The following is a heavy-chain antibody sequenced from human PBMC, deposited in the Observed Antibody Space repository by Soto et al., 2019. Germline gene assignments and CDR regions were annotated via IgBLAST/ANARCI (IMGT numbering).Heavy chain of an antibody. J-gene: IGHJ4*02. V-gene: IGHV4-31*03. CDR3: ALVSSYYLFHGYFFDS. CDR1: GGSISSGGYY. D-gene: IGHD3-22*01. CDR2: IYYSGST. Sequence: TPSLTCTVSGGSISSGGYYWSWILQHPGKGLEWIGYIYYSGSTYYNPSLKSRVTISVDTSKKQFSLKLSSVTAADTAVYYCALVSSYYLFHGYFFDSWAQRTLDTVSS.